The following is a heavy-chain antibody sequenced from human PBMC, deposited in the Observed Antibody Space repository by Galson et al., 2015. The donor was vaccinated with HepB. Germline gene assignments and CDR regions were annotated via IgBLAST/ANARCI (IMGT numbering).Heavy chain of an antibody. CDR2: IYHSGST. Sequence: SETLSLTCTVSGGSISSSSYYWGWIRQPPGKGLEWIGSIYHSGSTNYNPSLKSRVTISVDTSKDQFSLKLSSVTAADTAVYYCARGSRAVVTRNWFDPWGQGTLVTVSS. V-gene: IGHV4-39*07. CDR3: ARGSRAVVTRNWFDP. CDR1: GGSISSSSYY. J-gene: IGHJ5*02. D-gene: IGHD4-23*01.